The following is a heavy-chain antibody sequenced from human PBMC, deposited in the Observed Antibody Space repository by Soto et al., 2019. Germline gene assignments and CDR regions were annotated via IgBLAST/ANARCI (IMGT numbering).Heavy chain of an antibody. CDR3: ARVERGTATTVVDAFDI. CDR2: ISHSGRT. Sequence: SETLSLTCTVSGGSISSYYWSWIRQPPGKGLEWIGDISHSGRTHYNPSLKSRVTISVDTSKNQFSLKMSSVTAADTALYYCARVERGTATTVVDAFDIWGPGTMVTVSS. CDR1: GGSISSYY. J-gene: IGHJ3*02. V-gene: IGHV4-59*12. D-gene: IGHD1-1*01.